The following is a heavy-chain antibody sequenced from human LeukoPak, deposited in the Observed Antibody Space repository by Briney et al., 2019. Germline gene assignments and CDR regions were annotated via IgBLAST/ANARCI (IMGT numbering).Heavy chain of an antibody. Sequence: SETLSLTCTVSGGSISNYYWNCIRQPPGKGLEWVGYIYYSGITNYNPSLKSRVTISVDTSKNQFSLKLSSVTAADTAVYYCARASITRVAFDIWGQGTMVTVSS. CDR1: GGSISNYY. CDR3: ARASITRVAFDI. J-gene: IGHJ3*02. V-gene: IGHV4-59*12. CDR2: IYYSGIT. D-gene: IGHD3-10*01.